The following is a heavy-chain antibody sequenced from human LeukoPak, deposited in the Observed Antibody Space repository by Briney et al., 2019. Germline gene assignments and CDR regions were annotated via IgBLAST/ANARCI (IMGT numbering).Heavy chain of an antibody. CDR1: GFTFSTYW. CDR2: IQQDGSEK. Sequence: GGSLGLSCAASGFTFSTYWMSWVRQAPGKGLEWVANIQQDGSEKYYVDSVKGRFTISRDNAKNSLYLQMNSLRVEDTAVYYCARRWVSGSNFDSWGQGTLVTVSS. J-gene: IGHJ4*02. V-gene: IGHV3-7*01. CDR3: ARRWVSGSNFDS. D-gene: IGHD1-14*01.